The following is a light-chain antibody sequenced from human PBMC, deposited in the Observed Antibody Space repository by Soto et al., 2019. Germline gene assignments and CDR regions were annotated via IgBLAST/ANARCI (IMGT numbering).Light chain of an antibody. V-gene: IGLV1-40*01. J-gene: IGLJ1*01. CDR3: QSYDNSLSGYV. CDR2: ANS. Sequence: QAVATQPPSVSGAPGQRATISCTGSSSNIGALYDVHWYQQVPGTAPKLLIYANSNRPSGVPDRFSGSKSGTSASLAITGLQAEDEADYYCQSYDNSLSGYVFGTGTKVTVL. CDR1: SSNIGALYD.